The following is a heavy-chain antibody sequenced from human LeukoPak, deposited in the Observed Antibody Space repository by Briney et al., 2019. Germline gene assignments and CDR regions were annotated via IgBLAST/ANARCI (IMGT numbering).Heavy chain of an antibody. D-gene: IGHD3-9*01. J-gene: IGHJ4*02. Sequence: SETLSLTCTVSGYSISSGYYWGWIRQPPGKGLEWIGSIYHSGSTYYNPSLKSRVTISVDTSKNQFSLKLSSVTAADTAVYYCARHTIRYFDWLLDYFDYWGQGTLVTVSS. CDR2: IYHSGST. CDR1: GYSISSGYY. V-gene: IGHV4-38-2*02. CDR3: ARHTIRYFDWLLDYFDY.